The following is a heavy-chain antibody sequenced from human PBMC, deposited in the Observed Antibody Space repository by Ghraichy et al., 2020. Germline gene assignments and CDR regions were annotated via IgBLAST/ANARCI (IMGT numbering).Heavy chain of an antibody. Sequence: SQTLSLTCAVSGGSFNDFYWSWIRQSPGKGLEWIGEINQSGGATYHPSLKSRVTMSVDTSKTQFSLNLSSVTAADTAIYYCARGPGMVGFIVPRPFDFWGKGTLVTVSS. CDR1: GGSFNDFY. D-gene: IGHD1-26*01. CDR3: ARGPGMVGFIVPRPFDF. CDR2: INQSGGA. J-gene: IGHJ4*02. V-gene: IGHV4-34*01.